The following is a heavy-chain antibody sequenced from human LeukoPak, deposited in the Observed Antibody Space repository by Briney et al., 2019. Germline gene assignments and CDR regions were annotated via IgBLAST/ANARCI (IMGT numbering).Heavy chain of an antibody. V-gene: IGHV3-15*01. Sequence: NHGGSLRLSCAASGFTFSSYAMSWVRQAPGKGLEWVGRKPKTDGETTEYAAPVKDRFSISRDDSKSMMYLQMNSLKTEDTAVYYCITPLPYSAQGGQGTLVTVSS. CDR2: KPKTDGETT. CDR1: GFTFSSYA. D-gene: IGHD2-21*01. J-gene: IGHJ4*02. CDR3: ITPLPYSAQ.